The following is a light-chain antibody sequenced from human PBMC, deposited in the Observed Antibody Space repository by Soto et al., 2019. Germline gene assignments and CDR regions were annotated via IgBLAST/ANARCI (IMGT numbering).Light chain of an antibody. Sequence: DIVMTQSPDSLAVSLGERATINCKSSQSVLYSSNNKNYLAWYQQKPGQPPKLLIYWSSTRESGVPDRFSGSGSGTDFTLTISSLQAEDVEVYYCQQYYSTPPTIGQGTKLEIK. V-gene: IGKV4-1*01. CDR1: QSVLYSSNNKNY. CDR2: WSS. CDR3: QQYYSTPPT. J-gene: IGKJ2*01.